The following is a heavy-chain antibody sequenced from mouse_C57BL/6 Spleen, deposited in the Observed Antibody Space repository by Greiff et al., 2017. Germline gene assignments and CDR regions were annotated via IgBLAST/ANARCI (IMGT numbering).Heavy chain of an antibody. Sequence: EVKLQESVAELVRPGASVKLSCTASGFNIKNTYMHWVKQRPEQGLEWIGRIDPANGNTKYAPKFQGKATITADTSSNTAYLQLSSLTSEDTAIYCCARVYYGSSTGAWFAYWGQGTLVTVSA. D-gene: IGHD1-1*01. V-gene: IGHV14-3*01. CDR3: ARVYYGSSTGAWFAY. CDR2: IDPANGNT. CDR1: GFNIKNTY. J-gene: IGHJ3*01.